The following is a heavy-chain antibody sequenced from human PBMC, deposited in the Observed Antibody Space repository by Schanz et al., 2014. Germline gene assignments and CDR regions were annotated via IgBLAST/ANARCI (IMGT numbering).Heavy chain of an antibody. J-gene: IGHJ5*02. D-gene: IGHD3-3*01. CDR2: IIPILGLT. Sequence: QVQLVQSGAEMKKPGSSVKVSCKASGGTFSSYTISWVRQAPGQGLEWMGRIIPILGLTNFTQKFQGRVTITADKSTTTAYMELSSLRSEDTAIYYCARGNTIFGVVILGWLDPWGQGTLVTVSS. V-gene: IGHV1-69*02. CDR3: ARGNTIFGVVILGWLDP. CDR1: GGTFSSYT.